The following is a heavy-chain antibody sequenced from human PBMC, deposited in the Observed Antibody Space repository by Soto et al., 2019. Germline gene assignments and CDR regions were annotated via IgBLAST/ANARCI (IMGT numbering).Heavy chain of an antibody. J-gene: IGHJ4*02. CDR1: GFTFSSYA. CDR2: ISSSSSTI. D-gene: IGHD3-22*01. CDR3: ARGLYYYDSSGYWGY. V-gene: IGHV3-48*02. Sequence: GGSLRLSCAAAGFTFSSYAMSWVRQASGKGLEWVSYISSSSSTIYYADSVKGRFTISRDNAKNSLYLQMNSLRDEDTAVYYCARGLYYYDSSGYWGYWGQGTLVTVSS.